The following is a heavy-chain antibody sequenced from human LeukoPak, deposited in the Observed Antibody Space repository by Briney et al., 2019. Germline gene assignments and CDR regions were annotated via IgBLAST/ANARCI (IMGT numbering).Heavy chain of an antibody. CDR1: GFTFSNYA. CDR3: AKAGDFWSGYYYYYYGVDV. CDR2: ISGSGGST. J-gene: IGHJ6*02. V-gene: IGHV3-23*01. Sequence: PGASLRLSRAASGFTFSNYAMTWVRQAPGKGLEWVSAISGSGGSTYYADSVKGRFTISRDNSKNTLYLQMNSLRAEDTAVYYCAKAGDFWSGYYYYYYGVDVWGQGTTVTVSS. D-gene: IGHD3-3*01.